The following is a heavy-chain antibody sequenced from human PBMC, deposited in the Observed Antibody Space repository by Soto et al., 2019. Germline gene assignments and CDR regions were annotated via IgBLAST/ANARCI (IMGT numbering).Heavy chain of an antibody. Sequence: ASVKVSCKASGYTFTSYGISWVRQAPGQGLEWMGWISAYNGNTNYAQKLQGRVTMTTDTSTSTAYMERRSLRSDDTAVYYCARDPDYGDYWRYLLSSWGQGSPVPVSS. CDR3: ARDPDYGDYWRYLLSS. CDR2: ISAYNGNT. D-gene: IGHD4-17*01. CDR1: GYTFTSYG. J-gene: IGHJ1*01. V-gene: IGHV1-18*04.